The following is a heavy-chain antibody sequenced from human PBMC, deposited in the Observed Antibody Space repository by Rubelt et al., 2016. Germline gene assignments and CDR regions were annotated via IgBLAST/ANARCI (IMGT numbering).Heavy chain of an antibody. V-gene: IGHV3-23*01. CDR1: GLTFSSYA. CDR2: ITGSGGAT. Sequence: GGSLRLSCAASGLTFSSYAMSWVRQAPGKGLEWVSGITGSGGATYYADSVKGRFTISRDNAKNSLYLQMSSLRAEDTAFYYCARDVSAAGATFDSWGQGTLVTVSS. J-gene: IGHJ4*02. CDR3: ARDVSAAGATFDS. D-gene: IGHD6-13*01.